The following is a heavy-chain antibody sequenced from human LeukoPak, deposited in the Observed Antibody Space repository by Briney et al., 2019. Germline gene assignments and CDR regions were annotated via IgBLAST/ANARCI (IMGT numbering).Heavy chain of an antibody. J-gene: IGHJ4*02. Sequence: PGGSLRLSCAASGFLFSNWVRQAPGKGLEWVSYISSSGITIYYADSVKGRFTISRDNAKNSLYLQMNSLRAEDTAVYYCAREMGGYPFDYWGQGTLVTVSS. D-gene: IGHD5-12*01. CDR2: ISSSGITI. CDR1: GFLFS. CDR3: AREMGGYPFDY. V-gene: IGHV3-48*03.